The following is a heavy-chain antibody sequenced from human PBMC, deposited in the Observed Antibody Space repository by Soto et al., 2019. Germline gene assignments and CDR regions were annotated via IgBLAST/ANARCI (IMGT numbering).Heavy chain of an antibody. CDR1: GFSVSTSGLG. D-gene: IGHD1-26*01. V-gene: IGHV2-5*02. Sequence: QITLKESGPSLVKPTQTLTLTCTFSGFSVSTSGLGVGWIRQPPGKALEWLALIYWDDDKRYSPFLKSRLTITKDTSKPQVVLRMTNMDPVDTGTYYRAHKEVVGATFSSWGQGTLVTVSS. J-gene: IGHJ5*02. CDR2: IYWDDDK. CDR3: AHKEVVGATFSS.